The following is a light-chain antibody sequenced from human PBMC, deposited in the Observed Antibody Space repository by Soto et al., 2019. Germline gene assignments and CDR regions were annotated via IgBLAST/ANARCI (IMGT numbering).Light chain of an antibody. CDR3: SSFAGRTPYV. CDR1: SSDVGGYND. CDR2: EVS. Sequence: QSVLTQPPSASGSPGQSGTISCTGASSDVGGYNDVSWYQQHPGKAPKLIIYEVSKRPSGVPDRFSGSKSGNTASLTVSGLQAEDEADYYCSSFAGRTPYVFGTGNKVTVL. V-gene: IGLV2-8*01. J-gene: IGLJ1*01.